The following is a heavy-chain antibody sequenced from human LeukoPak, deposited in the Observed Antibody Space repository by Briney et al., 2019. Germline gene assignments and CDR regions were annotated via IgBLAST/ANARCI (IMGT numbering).Heavy chain of an antibody. J-gene: IGHJ4*02. CDR3: ARHTNDYGGYGDY. CDR2: IYPGDSDI. Sequence: GESLKISCKGSGYTFTNYWIGWVRQMPGKGLEWMGIIYPGDSDIRYSPSFQGQVTISADKSISAAYLQWSSLKASDTAMYYCARHTNDYGGYGDYWGQGTLVTVSS. V-gene: IGHV5-51*01. D-gene: IGHD4-23*01. CDR1: GYTFTNYW.